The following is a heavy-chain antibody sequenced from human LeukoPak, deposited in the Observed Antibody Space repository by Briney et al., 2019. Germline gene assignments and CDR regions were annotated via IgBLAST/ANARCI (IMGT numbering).Heavy chain of an antibody. D-gene: IGHD3-22*01. CDR2: ISYDGSNK. Sequence: GGSLRLSCAASGFTFSSYGMHWVRQAPGKGLEWVAVISYDGSNKYYADSVKGRFTISRDNSKNTLYLQMNSLRAEDTAVYYCARVEADYDSSGGFDYWGQGTLVTVSS. CDR3: ARVEADYDSSGGFDY. V-gene: IGHV3-30*03. J-gene: IGHJ4*02. CDR1: GFTFSSYG.